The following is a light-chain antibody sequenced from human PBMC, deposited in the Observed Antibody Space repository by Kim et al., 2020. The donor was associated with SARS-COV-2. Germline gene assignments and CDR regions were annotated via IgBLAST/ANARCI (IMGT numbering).Light chain of an antibody. Sequence: VSPGQTASITCSGDELGNKYASWYHQKPGQSPVLVIYQDNKRPSGIPERFSGSNSGNTATLTIRGTQAMDEADYYCQAWDSTTVRVFGGGTQLTVL. V-gene: IGLV3-1*01. CDR2: QDN. CDR3: QAWDSTTVRV. J-gene: IGLJ3*02. CDR1: ELGNKY.